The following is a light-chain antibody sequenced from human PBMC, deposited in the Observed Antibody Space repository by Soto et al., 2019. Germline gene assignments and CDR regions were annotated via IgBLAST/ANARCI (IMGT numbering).Light chain of an antibody. CDR1: QSIGSY. CDR3: QQTYSSPYT. CDR2: AAS. J-gene: IGKJ2*01. V-gene: IGKV1-39*01. Sequence: DIQMTQSPSSLSASVGDRVTITCRASQSIGSYLHWYQHKPGKAPELLIYAASSLQSGVPSRFSGSGSGTDFTLTISSLQPEDFATYSCQQTYSSPYTFGQGTKLDIK.